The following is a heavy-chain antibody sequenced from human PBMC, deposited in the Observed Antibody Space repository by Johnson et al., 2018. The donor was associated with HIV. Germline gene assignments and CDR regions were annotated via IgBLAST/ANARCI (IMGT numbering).Heavy chain of an antibody. CDR1: GFTFGTYW. CDR3: AREGDAFDI. CDR2: IKQDGSEK. Sequence: EVQLVESGGGLVQPGGSLRLSCVASGFTFGTYWMSWVRQAPGKGLEWVANIKQDGSEKYSADAVKGRFTISRDNNKNSLFLQMKSLRAEDTAVYYCAREGDAFDIWGQGTMVTVSS. V-gene: IGHV3-7*05. J-gene: IGHJ3*02.